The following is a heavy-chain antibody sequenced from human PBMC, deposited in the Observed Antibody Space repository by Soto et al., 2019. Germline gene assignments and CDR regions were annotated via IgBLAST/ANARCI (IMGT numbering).Heavy chain of an antibody. Sequence: EVQLVESGGGLVQPGGSLRLSCAASGFTFSSYWMHWVRQAPGKGLVWVSRINSDGSSTSYADSVKGRFTISRDNAKNTLYLQMNSLRAEDTAVYYCARVWVYQNYYYYGMDVWGQGTTVTVSS. V-gene: IGHV3-74*01. CDR3: ARVWVYQNYYYYGMDV. J-gene: IGHJ6*02. CDR2: INSDGSST. CDR1: GFTFSSYW. D-gene: IGHD2-8*01.